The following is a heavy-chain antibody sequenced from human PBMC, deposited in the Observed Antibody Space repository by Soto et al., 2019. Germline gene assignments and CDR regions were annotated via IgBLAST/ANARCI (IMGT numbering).Heavy chain of an antibody. Sequence: QVQLQQSGPGLVKPSQTLSLTCDISGDSVSSNSAAWNWIRQTPSRGLEWLGRTYYRSKWYSNYAISVKSRATVNPDTFKNQFSLQLNSVTPEDTAVYYWARGSWVDVSGHYYMDVWGKGSTVTISS. J-gene: IGHJ6*03. CDR3: ARGSWVDVSGHYYMDV. CDR1: GDSVSSNSAA. V-gene: IGHV6-1*01. D-gene: IGHD3-16*01. CDR2: TYYRSKWYS.